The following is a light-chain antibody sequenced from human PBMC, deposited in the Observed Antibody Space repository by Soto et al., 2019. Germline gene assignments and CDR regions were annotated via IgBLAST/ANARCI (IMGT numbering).Light chain of an antibody. CDR3: SSYTSSSTGV. CDR2: DVS. V-gene: IGLV2-14*01. Sequence: QSALTQPASVSGSPGQSITISCTGTSSDVGGYNYVSWYQQHPGKAPKLMIYDVSNRPSGVSNRFSGSKSGNTASLINSGLQAEDEADYYCSSYTSSSTGVFGGGTKLTVL. CDR1: SSDVGGYNY. J-gene: IGLJ2*01.